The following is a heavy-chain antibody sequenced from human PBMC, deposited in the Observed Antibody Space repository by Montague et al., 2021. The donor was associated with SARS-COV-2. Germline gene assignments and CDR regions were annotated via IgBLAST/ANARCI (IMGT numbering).Heavy chain of an antibody. CDR2: IYYNETT. CDR3: AKERGYQLLSGWFDP. CDR1: GGSISSYY. D-gene: IGHD2-2*01. V-gene: IGHV4-59*01. Sequence: SETLSLTCTVSGGSISSYYWSWIRQPPGKGLEWIGYIYYNETTNYSPSLKGRVSISVDTSKNQFSLEMNSVTAADTAVYYCAKERGYQLLSGWFDPWGQGTLVTVSS. J-gene: IGHJ5*02.